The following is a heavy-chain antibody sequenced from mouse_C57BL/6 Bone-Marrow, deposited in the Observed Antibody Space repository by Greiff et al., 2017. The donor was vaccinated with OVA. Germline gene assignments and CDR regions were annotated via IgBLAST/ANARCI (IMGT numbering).Heavy chain of an antibody. CDR3: ARDYDHDGFAY. J-gene: IGHJ3*01. CDR2: ISYSGST. D-gene: IGHD2-4*01. Sequence: EVQLQESGPGMVKPSQSLSLTCTVTGYSITSGYDWHWIRHFPGNKLEWMGYISYSGSTNYNPSLKSRISITHDTSKNHFFLKLNSVTTEDTATYYCARDYDHDGFAYWGQGTLVTVSA. V-gene: IGHV3-1*01. CDR1: GYSITSGYD.